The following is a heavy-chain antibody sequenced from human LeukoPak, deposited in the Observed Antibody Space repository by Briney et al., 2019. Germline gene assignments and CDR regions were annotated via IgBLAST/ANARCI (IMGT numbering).Heavy chain of an antibody. CDR3: AKEASLASGY. CDR2: IRYDGSNK. V-gene: IGHV3-30*02. CDR1: GFAFRSYG. Sequence: GGSLRLSCAASGFAFRSYGMHWVRQAPGKGLEGVAFIRYDGSNKYYADSVKGRFTISRDNSKNTLYLQMKSLRAEDTAVYYCAKEASLASGYWGQGTLVTV. J-gene: IGHJ4*02.